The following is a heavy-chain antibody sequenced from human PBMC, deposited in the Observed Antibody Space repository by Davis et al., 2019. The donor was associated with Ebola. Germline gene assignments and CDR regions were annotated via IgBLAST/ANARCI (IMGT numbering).Heavy chain of an antibody. CDR1: GGTFSSYA. D-gene: IGHD3-22*01. J-gene: IGHJ6*02. CDR2: IIPILGIA. V-gene: IGHV1-69*10. CDR3: ARVYYDDLGAYYYGMDV. Sequence: SVKVSCKASGGTFSSYAISWVRQAPGQGLEWMGGIIPILGIANYAQKLQGRVTMTTDTSTSTAYMELRSLRSDDTAVYYCARVYYDDLGAYYYGMDVWGQGTTVTVSS.